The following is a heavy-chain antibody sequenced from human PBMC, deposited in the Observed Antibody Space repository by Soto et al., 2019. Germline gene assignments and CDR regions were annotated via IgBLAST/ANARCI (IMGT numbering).Heavy chain of an antibody. CDR3: ARDTGLVDPMDV. D-gene: IGHD3-9*01. J-gene: IGHJ6*02. V-gene: IGHV3-23*01. Sequence: VQLLESGGGLVQPGGSLRLSCAASGFTFNNYAMSWVRQAPGKGLEWVSAVSGSGDTTYYADSVKGRFTISRDSSKNTLYLQMNSLRAEDTALYYCARDTGLVDPMDVWGQGTTVTVSS. CDR1: GFTFNNYA. CDR2: VSGSGDTT.